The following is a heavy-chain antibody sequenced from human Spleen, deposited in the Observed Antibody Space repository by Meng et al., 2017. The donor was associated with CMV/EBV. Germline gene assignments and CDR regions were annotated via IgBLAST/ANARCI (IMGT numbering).Heavy chain of an antibody. CDR1: GGSFSCYY. J-gene: IGHJ4*02. V-gene: IGHV4-34*01. Sequence: SENLSLTCAGYGGSFSCYYWSWIRQPPGKGLEWIGEINHSGSTNYNPSLKSRVTISVDTSKNQFSLKLSSVTAADTAVYYCASVPLGYWGQGTLVTVSS. CDR2: INHSGST. CDR3: ASVPLGY. D-gene: IGHD7-27*01.